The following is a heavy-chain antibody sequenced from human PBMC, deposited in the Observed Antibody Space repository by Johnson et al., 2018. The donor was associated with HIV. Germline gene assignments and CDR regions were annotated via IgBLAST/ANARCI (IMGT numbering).Heavy chain of an antibody. CDR1: GFTFSDSS. V-gene: IGHV3-11*04. D-gene: IGHD1-1*01. J-gene: IGHJ3*02. CDR2: ITPSGTTI. Sequence: QVQLVESGGGLVKPGGSLRLSCAASGFTFSDSSMNWIRQAPGKGLEWVSYITPSGTTIYNADSVKGRFTISRDNAKNSLYLQMNSLRAEDTAVYYCARGDGYRRAFDIWGQGTMVTVSS. CDR3: ARGDGYRRAFDI.